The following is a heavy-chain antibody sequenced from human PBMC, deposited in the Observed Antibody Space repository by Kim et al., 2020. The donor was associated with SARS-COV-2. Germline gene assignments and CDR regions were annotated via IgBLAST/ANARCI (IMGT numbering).Heavy chain of an antibody. V-gene: IGHV1-18*01. CDR2: ISAYNGNT. J-gene: IGHJ4*02. Sequence: ASVKVSCKASGYTFTSYGISWVRQAPGQGLEWMGWISAYNGNTNYAQKLQGRVTMTTDTSTSTAYMELRSLRSDDTAVYYCARLGPPNNWNYPTYYFDYWGQGTLVTVSS. D-gene: IGHD1-7*01. CDR3: ARLGPPNNWNYPTYYFDY. CDR1: GYTFTSYG.